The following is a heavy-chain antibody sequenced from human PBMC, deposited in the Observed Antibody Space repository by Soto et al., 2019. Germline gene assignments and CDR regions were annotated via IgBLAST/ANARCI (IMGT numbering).Heavy chain of an antibody. CDR3: ARDGTYDFWSGYYNNYYYNMDV. J-gene: IGHJ6*03. D-gene: IGHD3-3*01. Sequence: QVTLKESGPVLVKPTEPLTLTCTVSGFSLSNARMGVSWIRQPPGTALEWLAHIFSNDEKSYSTSLKSRLTISKDTSKSQVVLTMTNMDPVDTATYYCARDGTYDFWSGYYNNYYYNMDVLGKGTTVTVSS. CDR2: IFSNDEK. CDR1: GFSLSNARMG. V-gene: IGHV2-26*01.